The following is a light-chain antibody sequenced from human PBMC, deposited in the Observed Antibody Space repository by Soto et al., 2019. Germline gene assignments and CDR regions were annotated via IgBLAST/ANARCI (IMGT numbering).Light chain of an antibody. Sequence: DIQMTQSPSSLSASVGDRVTITCRASQSISSYLNWYQQKPGKAPKLLIYAASSLQSGVPSRFSGSGSGTDFTLTISSLQPEDFATYYCQQSYSTFWTFGQETKVEIK. CDR3: QQSYSTFWT. J-gene: IGKJ1*01. CDR1: QSISSY. CDR2: AAS. V-gene: IGKV1-39*01.